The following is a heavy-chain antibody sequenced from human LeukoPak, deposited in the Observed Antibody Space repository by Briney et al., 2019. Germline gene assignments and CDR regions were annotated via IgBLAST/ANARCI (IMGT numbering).Heavy chain of an antibody. Sequence: ASVKVSCKASGYTFTSYDINWVRQATGQGLEWMGWMNPNSGNTGYAQKFQGRVTMTRNTSISTAYMELSSLRSEDTAVYYCARVYCSGGSCYLGLGYWGQGTLVTVSS. V-gene: IGHV1-8*01. D-gene: IGHD2-15*01. CDR3: ARVYCSGGSCYLGLGY. J-gene: IGHJ4*02. CDR2: MNPNSGNT. CDR1: GYTFTSYD.